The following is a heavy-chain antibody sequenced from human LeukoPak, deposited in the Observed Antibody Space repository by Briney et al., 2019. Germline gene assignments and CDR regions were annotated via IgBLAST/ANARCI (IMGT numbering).Heavy chain of an antibody. CDR1: GFTFSGYV. V-gene: IGHV3-23*01. J-gene: IGHJ5*02. CDR3: AKARGSYDFNWFDP. CDR2: ISCSGGST. Sequence: GGSLRLSCAASGFTFSGYVMSLVRQAPGKVLEWVSAISCSGGSTFYADSVRDRFTISRDTSKNTVYLQLNSLTADDTAVYYCAKARGSYDFNWFDPWGQGTLVTVSS. D-gene: IGHD3-3*01.